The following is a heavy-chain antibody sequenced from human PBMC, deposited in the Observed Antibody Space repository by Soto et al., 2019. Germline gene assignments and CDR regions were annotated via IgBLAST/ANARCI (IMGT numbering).Heavy chain of an antibody. D-gene: IGHD1-7*01. Sequence: QITLKESGPTLVKPTQTLTLTCTFSGFSLSTSGVGVGWIRQPPGKALEWLALIYWDDDKRYSPSLKSRLTITKDTSKTQVVLTMTNMDPVDTATYYCAHSRGGVTGTTKNYYYGMDVWGQGTTVTVSS. J-gene: IGHJ6*02. CDR3: AHSRGGVTGTTKNYYYGMDV. CDR2: IYWDDDK. V-gene: IGHV2-5*02. CDR1: GFSLSTSGVG.